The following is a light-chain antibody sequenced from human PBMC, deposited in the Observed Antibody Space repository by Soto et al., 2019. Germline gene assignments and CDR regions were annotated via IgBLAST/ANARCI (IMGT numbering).Light chain of an antibody. V-gene: IGKV1-27*01. Sequence: DIQMTQSPSSLSASVGDRVTINCRSSQGISNYLAWYQQKPGKVPKLLIYAASTLQSGVPSRFSGSGSGTDIPLTISSLQAEDVASYYCQKYNSAPWTFGQGTKVEI. J-gene: IGKJ1*01. CDR2: AAS. CDR1: QGISNY. CDR3: QKYNSAPWT.